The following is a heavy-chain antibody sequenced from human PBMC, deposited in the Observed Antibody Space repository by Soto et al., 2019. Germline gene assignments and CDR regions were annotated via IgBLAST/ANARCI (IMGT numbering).Heavy chain of an antibody. D-gene: IGHD3-22*01. Sequence: QVQLVESGGGVVQPGRSLRLSCAASGFIFSTYGMHWVRQAPGKGLEWVAVISYDGRDILYADSVKGRFTISRADSKNTLYLQMNSLRAGDTAMYHCVQDRYYDSSGYYPSSWGQGTLVTVSS. CDR2: ISYDGRDI. V-gene: IGHV3-30*18. J-gene: IGHJ5*02. CDR3: VQDRYYDSSGYYPSS. CDR1: GFIFSTYG.